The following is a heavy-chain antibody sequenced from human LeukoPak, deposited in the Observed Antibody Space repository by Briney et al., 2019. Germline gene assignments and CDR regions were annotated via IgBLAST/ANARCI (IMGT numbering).Heavy chain of an antibody. CDR3: ERTDDAFDI. J-gene: IGHJ3*02. Sequence: PSETLCLTCTVAGGSISSYYWSWIRQPPGKGLEWIGYIYYSGSTNYNPSLKSRVTISVDTSKNQFSLKLSSVTAADTAVYYCERTDDAFDIWGQGTMVTVSS. CDR1: GGSISSYY. V-gene: IGHV4-59*01. CDR2: IYYSGST.